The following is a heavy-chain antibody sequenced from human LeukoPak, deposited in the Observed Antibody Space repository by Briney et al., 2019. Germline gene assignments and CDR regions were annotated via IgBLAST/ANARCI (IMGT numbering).Heavy chain of an antibody. D-gene: IGHD6-19*01. J-gene: IGHJ4*02. CDR2: INHSGST. V-gene: IGHV4-34*01. CDR3: ARGPPRGGAVRYSSGWYVGY. CDR1: GGSFSGYY. Sequence: KASETLSLTCAVYGGSFSGYYWSWIRQPPGKGLEWIGEINHSGSTNYNPSLKSRVTISVDTSKNQFSLKLSSVTAADTAVYYCARGPPRGGAVRYSSGWYVGYWGQETLVTVSS.